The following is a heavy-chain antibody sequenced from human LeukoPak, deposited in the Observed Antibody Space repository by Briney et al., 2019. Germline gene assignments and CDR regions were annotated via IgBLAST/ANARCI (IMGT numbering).Heavy chain of an antibody. Sequence: PGGSLRLSCAASAFTFSSYGMHWVRQAAGKVLEWVAVTWYDGSNEDYADSVKGRFTISRDNSKNTLYLQMNSLRAEDTAVYYCARDRVRAVAGSGGRYYYYGMDVWGQGTTVTVSS. V-gene: IGHV3-33*01. CDR3: ARDRVRAVAGSGGRYYYYGMDV. J-gene: IGHJ6*02. D-gene: IGHD6-19*01. CDR1: AFTFSSYG. CDR2: TWYDGSNE.